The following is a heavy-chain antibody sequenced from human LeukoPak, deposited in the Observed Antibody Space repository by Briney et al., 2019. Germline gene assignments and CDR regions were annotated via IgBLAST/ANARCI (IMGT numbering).Heavy chain of an antibody. J-gene: IGHJ5*02. CDR2: IYYSGST. CDR3: ARHRINNWNYGGWFDP. CDR1: GGSISSSSYY. D-gene: IGHD1-7*01. Sequence: PSETLSLTCTVSGGSISSSSYYWGWIRQPPGKGLEWIGRIYYSGSTYYNPSLKSRVTISVDTSKNQFSLKLSSVTAADTAVYYCARHRINNWNYGGWFDPWGQGTLVTVSS. V-gene: IGHV4-39*01.